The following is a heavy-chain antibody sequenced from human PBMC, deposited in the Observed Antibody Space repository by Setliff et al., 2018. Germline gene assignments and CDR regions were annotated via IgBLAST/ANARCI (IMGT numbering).Heavy chain of an antibody. J-gene: IGHJ6*03. V-gene: IGHV5-51*01. CDR3: AREGVDTRSSTDYRYYMDV. D-gene: IGHD5-18*01. CDR2: IYPGDSDT. Sequence: GESLKISCKGSGYTFTNYWIGWVRQMPGKGLEWMGIIYPGDSDTRYSPSFRGQVTISVDKSISTAYLQWSSLKASDTAMYYCAREGVDTRSSTDYRYYMDVWGKGTTVTVSS. CDR1: GYTFTNYW.